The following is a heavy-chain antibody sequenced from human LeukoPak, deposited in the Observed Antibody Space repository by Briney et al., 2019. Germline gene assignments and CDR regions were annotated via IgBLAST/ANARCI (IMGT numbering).Heavy chain of an antibody. D-gene: IGHD3-16*01. J-gene: IGHJ5*02. Sequence: ASVKVSCKASGYTFTNYDINWVRQATGQGLEWVGWTNPKSGYTGHAQNFQGRVIMSRNTYTNTAYMELSSLTSDDTAVYYYARVWGSPDLWGQGTLVTVSS. CDR3: ARVWGSPDL. CDR1: GYTFTNYD. V-gene: IGHV1-8*01. CDR2: TNPKSGYT.